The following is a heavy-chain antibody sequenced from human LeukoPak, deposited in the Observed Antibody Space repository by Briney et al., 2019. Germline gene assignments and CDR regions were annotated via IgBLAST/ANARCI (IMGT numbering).Heavy chain of an antibody. D-gene: IGHD6-13*01. J-gene: IGHJ6*02. Sequence: PSETLSLTCAVYGGSFSGYYWSWIRQPPGKGLEWIGEINHSGSTNYNPSLKSRVTISVDTSKNQFSLKLGSVTAADTAVYYCARVYSTTPDYYYYGMDVWGQGTTVTVSS. CDR1: GGSFSGYY. CDR2: INHSGST. V-gene: IGHV4-34*01. CDR3: ARVYSTTPDYYYYGMDV.